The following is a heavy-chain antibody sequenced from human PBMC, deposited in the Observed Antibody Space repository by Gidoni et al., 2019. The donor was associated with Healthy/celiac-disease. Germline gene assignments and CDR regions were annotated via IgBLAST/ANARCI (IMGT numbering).Heavy chain of an antibody. CDR2: IYYSGST. V-gene: IGHV4-39*01. CDR1: GGSISSSIYY. CDR3: AMQYYYDSSGYYGEKFDP. D-gene: IGHD3-22*01. J-gene: IGHJ5*02. Sequence: QLQLQESGPGLVKPSATLSLTCTVSGGSISSSIYYWGWIRQPPGKGLEWIGSIYYSGSTYYNPSLKSRVTISVDTSKNQFSLKLSSVTAADTAVYYCAMQYYYDSSGYYGEKFDPWGQGTLVTVSS.